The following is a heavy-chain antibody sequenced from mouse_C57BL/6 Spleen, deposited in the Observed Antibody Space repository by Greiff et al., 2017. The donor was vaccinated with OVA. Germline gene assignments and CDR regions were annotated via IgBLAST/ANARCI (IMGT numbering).Heavy chain of an antibody. CDR2: ISSGSSTI. J-gene: IGHJ3*01. V-gene: IGHV5-17*01. D-gene: IGHD2-4*01. CDR1: GFTFSDYG. Sequence: EVQRVESGGGLVKPGGSLKLSCAASGFTFSDYGMHWVRQAPEKGLEWVAYISSGSSTIYYADTVKGRFTISRDNAKNNLFLQMTSLRSEDTAMYYCARNYYDYDSWFAYWGQGTLVTVSA. CDR3: ARNYYDYDSWFAY.